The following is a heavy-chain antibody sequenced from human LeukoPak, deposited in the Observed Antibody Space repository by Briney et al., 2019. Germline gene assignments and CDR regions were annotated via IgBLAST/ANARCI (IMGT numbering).Heavy chain of an antibody. Sequence: SETLSLTCTVSGGSISSYYWSWIRQPPGKGLEWIGYIYYRGSTNYNPSLKSRVTISVDTSKNQFSLKLSSVTAADTAVYYCAREGPNYYYGMDVWGQGTTVTVSS. V-gene: IGHV4-59*01. CDR1: GGSISSYY. J-gene: IGHJ6*02. CDR3: AREGPNYYYGMDV. CDR2: IYYRGST.